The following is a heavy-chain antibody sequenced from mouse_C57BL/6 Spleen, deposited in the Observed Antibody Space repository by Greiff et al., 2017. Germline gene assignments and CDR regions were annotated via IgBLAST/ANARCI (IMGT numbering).Heavy chain of an antibody. CDR2: ISNGGGST. J-gene: IGHJ3*01. D-gene: IGHD2-2*01. V-gene: IGHV5-12*01. Sequence: EVKLMESGGGLVQPGGSLKLSCAASGFTFSDYYMYWVRQTPEKRLEWVAYISNGGGSTYYPDTVKGRFTISRDNDKNTLYLQMSRLKSEDTAMYYCAKSYGYDGAWFAYWGQGTLVTVSA. CDR1: GFTFSDYY. CDR3: AKSYGYDGAWFAY.